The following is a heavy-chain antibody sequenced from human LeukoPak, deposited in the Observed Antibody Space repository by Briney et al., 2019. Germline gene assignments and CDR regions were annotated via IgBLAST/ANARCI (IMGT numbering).Heavy chain of an antibody. D-gene: IGHD6-13*01. Sequence: SQTLSLTCTVSGGSISSGGYYWSWIRQHPGKGLEWIGYTYYSGSTYYNPSLKSRVTISVDTSKNQFSLKLSSVTAADTAVYYCARGNGSSWYWFDPWGQGTLVTVSS. CDR1: GGSISSGGYY. J-gene: IGHJ5*02. CDR2: TYYSGST. V-gene: IGHV4-31*03. CDR3: ARGNGSSWYWFDP.